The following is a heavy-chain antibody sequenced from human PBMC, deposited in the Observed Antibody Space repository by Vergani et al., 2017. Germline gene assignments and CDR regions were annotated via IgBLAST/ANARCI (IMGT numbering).Heavy chain of an antibody. Sequence: QVHLVESGGGLVKPGGSLRLSCAASGFTFSDYYMSWIRQAPGKRLEWVSYISGSGSTIYYADSVKGRFTISRDHAKNSLYLQMNSLRAEDTAVYYCAKTADSSGWYYMDVWGKGTTVTVSS. D-gene: IGHD6-19*01. J-gene: IGHJ6*03. CDR3: AKTADSSGWYYMDV. CDR1: GFTFSDYY. CDR2: ISGSGSTI. V-gene: IGHV3-11*01.